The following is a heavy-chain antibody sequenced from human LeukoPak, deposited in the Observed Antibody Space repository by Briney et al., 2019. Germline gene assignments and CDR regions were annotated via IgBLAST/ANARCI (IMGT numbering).Heavy chain of an antibody. J-gene: IGHJ3*01. Sequence: GASVKVSCKASGYTFTGYYMHWVRQAPGQGLEWMGWINPNHGDTNYAQKFQDRVSMTRDTSISTAYMHLSRLRSADTAVYYCARVRTKTIFGASDAFDLWGQGTLVTVSS. V-gene: IGHV1-2*02. CDR1: GYTFTGYY. CDR3: ARVRTKTIFGASDAFDL. D-gene: IGHD3-3*01. CDR2: INPNHGDT.